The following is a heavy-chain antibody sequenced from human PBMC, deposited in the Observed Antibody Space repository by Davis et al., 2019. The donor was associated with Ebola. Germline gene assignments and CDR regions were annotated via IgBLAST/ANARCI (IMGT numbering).Heavy chain of an antibody. CDR3: ARGDSSSFLKWFDP. J-gene: IGHJ5*02. Sequence: SETLSLTCTVSGGSISSYYWSWIRQPPGKGLEWIGYIYYSGSTNYNPSLKSRVTISVDTSKKQFSLSLKSVTAADTAVYYCARGDSSSFLKWFDPWGKGSPVTVSP. V-gene: IGHV4-59*01. D-gene: IGHD6-13*01. CDR2: IYYSGST. CDR1: GGSISSYY.